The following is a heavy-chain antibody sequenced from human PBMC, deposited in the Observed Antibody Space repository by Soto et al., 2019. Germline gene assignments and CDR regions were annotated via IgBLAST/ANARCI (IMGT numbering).Heavy chain of an antibody. CDR2: ISGSSAYI. Sequence: EVQLVESGGGLVKPGGSLRLSCAASGFTFISYSMNWVRQAPGKGLEWVSSISGSSAYIYYADSVKGRFTISRDNAKNSRYLQMNSLRAEDTAVYDCAGQKDAFHIWGQGTMVTVSS. J-gene: IGHJ3*02. CDR3: AGQKDAFHI. V-gene: IGHV3-21*01. CDR1: GFTFISYS.